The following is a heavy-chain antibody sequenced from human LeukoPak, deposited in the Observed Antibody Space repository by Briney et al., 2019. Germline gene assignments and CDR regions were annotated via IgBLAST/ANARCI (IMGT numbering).Heavy chain of an antibody. CDR1: GGSISSSTYY. D-gene: IGHD1-26*01. V-gene: IGHV4-39*07. J-gene: IGHJ6*03. Sequence: SETLSLTCTVSGGSISSSTYYWGWIRQPPGKGLEWIGNIYYSGSTYYNPSLKSRVTMSVDTSKNQFSLRLSSVTAADTAVYYCARVRPSGSYYYYYYMDVWGKRTTVTVSS. CDR2: IYYSGST. CDR3: ARVRPSGSYYYYYYMDV.